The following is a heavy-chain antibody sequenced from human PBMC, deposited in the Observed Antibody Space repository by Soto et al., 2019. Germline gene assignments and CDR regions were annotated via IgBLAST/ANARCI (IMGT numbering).Heavy chain of an antibody. V-gene: IGHV4-61*08. CDR2: IYYTGVT. CDR1: GGSVNSADFY. J-gene: IGHJ2*01. Sequence: QVQLRESGPGLVEPSETLSLTCSVSGGSVNSADFYWTWIRQAPGTELQYIGYIYYTGVTNYNASLSSRVTISLHSSENQFSLELKSMTAADTAVYYCARVLDSSWYVDLWGRGTRVTVSS. D-gene: IGHD3-22*01. CDR3: ARVLDSSWYVDL.